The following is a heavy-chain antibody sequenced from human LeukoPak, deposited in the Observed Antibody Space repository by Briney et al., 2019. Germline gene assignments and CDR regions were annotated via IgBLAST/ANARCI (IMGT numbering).Heavy chain of an antibody. CDR1: GCSISSGSYY. CDR2: IYSSGST. Sequence: PSETLSLTCTASGCSISSGSYYWSWIRQPAGKGLEWIGRIYSSGSTNYNPALKSRVTISLDTSKNQFSLKLSSVTAADTAVYYCARQYSDVLTGYHRGELYWYFDLWGRGTLVTVSS. V-gene: IGHV4-61*02. J-gene: IGHJ2*01. CDR3: ARQYSDVLTGYHRGELYWYFDL. D-gene: IGHD3-9*01.